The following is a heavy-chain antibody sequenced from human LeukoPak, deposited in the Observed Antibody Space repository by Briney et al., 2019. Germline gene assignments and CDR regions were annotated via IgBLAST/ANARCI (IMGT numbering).Heavy chain of an antibody. J-gene: IGHJ4*02. CDR1: GGSFSGYY. D-gene: IGHD3-3*01. CDR2: INHSGST. V-gene: IGHV4-34*01. Sequence: PSETLSLTCAVYGGSFSGYYWSWLRQPPGKGLEWIGEINHSGSTNYNPSLTSRVTISVDTSKNQFSLKLSSVTAADTAVYYCARGQAYYDFWSGHSSPDYWGQGTLVTVSS. CDR3: ARGQAYYDFWSGHSSPDY.